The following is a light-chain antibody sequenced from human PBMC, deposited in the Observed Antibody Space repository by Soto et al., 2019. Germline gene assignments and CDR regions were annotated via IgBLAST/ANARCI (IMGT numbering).Light chain of an antibody. CDR2: GAS. CDR3: QQYGSSTPT. Sequence: IVLTQSPGTMSLSPGQRATVSCWASQSVSSSFLAWYQQKPGQAPRLLIYGASSRATGIPDRFSASGSGTDSTLTISRLETEDFAVYYCQQYGSSTPTFGQGTKVDIK. CDR1: QSVSSSF. V-gene: IGKV3-20*01. J-gene: IGKJ1*01.